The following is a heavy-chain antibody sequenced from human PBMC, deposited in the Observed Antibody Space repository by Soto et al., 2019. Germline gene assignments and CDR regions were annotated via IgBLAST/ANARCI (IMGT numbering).Heavy chain of an antibody. CDR1: GGSISSSSYY. D-gene: IGHD3-22*01. V-gene: IGHV4-39*02. Sequence: PSEPMSLTCTVSGGSISSSSYYWGWKRQTPGKGLEWIGSIYYSGSTYYNTSLKSRVTISVDTSKNQFSLKLSSVTAADTAVYYCARDGDSSGYYSGSWFDPWGQGTLVTVSS. J-gene: IGHJ5*02. CDR2: IYYSGST. CDR3: ARDGDSSGYYSGSWFDP.